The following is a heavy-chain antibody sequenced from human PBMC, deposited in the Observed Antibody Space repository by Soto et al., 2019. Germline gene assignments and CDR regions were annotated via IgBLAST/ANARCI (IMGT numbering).Heavy chain of an antibody. CDR2: IYPGDSDT. CDR3: ATSSSTSTRLLYYYGMDV. V-gene: IGHV5-51*01. CDR1: GYSFTSYW. J-gene: IGHJ6*02. Sequence: PGESLKISCKGSGYSFTSYWIGWVRQMPGKGLEWMGIIYPGDSDTRYSPSFQGQVTISADKSISTAYLQWSSLKASDTAMYYCATSSSTSTRLLYYYGMDVWGQGTTVTVSS. D-gene: IGHD2-2*01.